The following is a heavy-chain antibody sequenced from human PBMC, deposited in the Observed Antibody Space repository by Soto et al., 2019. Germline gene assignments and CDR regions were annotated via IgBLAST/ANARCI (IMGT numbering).Heavy chain of an antibody. CDR2: LIPILGLA. CDR3: ARFKLGDDY. CDR1: GGTFSNST. V-gene: IGHV1-69*02. D-gene: IGHD5-12*01. Sequence: QVQLVQSGAEVRKPGSSVKVSCQASGGTFSNSTVTWVRQAPGQGLEWMGRLIPILGLANYAQKFRGRLTITPDKSTTTPYMELRSLRPETTAIYYCARFKLGDDYWGQGTLVTVSS. J-gene: IGHJ4*02.